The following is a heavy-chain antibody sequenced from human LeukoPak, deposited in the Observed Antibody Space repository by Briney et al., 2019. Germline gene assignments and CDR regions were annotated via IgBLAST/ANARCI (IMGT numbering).Heavy chain of an antibody. Sequence: GGSLRLSCAASGFTFTGYSMNWFRQAPGKGLEWVSYITITSDKIYYADSVKGRFTISRDNARNSLYLQMNSLRDEDTAVYFCAREAYWGSSGKGFDSWGQGTPVIVSS. D-gene: IGHD4-23*01. CDR2: ITITSDKI. CDR1: GFTFTGYS. J-gene: IGHJ4*02. CDR3: AREAYWGSSGKGFDS. V-gene: IGHV3-48*02.